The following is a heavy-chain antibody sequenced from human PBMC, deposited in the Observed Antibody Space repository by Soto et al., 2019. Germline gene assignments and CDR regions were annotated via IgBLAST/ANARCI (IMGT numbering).Heavy chain of an antibody. CDR1: GYSFTSYL. CDR3: SITGNTHDFWSGKPNADYGMDV. D-gene: IGHD3-3*01. J-gene: IGHJ6*02. V-gene: IGHV5-10-1*01. Sequence: PGESLKISFKGSGYSFTSYLISWVRQMPVKGLEWMGRIDPSDSYTNYSPSLQGHVTISADKSISTAYLQWRSLKASDTAMYYCSITGNTHDFWSGKPNADYGMDVWGQRTTVTVSS. CDR2: IDPSDSYT.